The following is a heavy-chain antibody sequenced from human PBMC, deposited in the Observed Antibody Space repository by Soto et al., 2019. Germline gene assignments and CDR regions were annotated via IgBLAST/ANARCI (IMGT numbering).Heavy chain of an antibody. V-gene: IGHV4-31*03. D-gene: IGHD5-18*01. CDR1: GGSISSEGYY. Sequence: SETLSLTCTVSGGSISSEGYYWSWFRQPPGKGLEWIGDIYYSWTTYHNPSLRSRLTISGYASKNQFSMKLSAVTAADTALYYCASGRGYRYGPYYFGYWGQVTMVNVPS. CDR2: IYYSWTT. J-gene: IGHJ4*02. CDR3: ASGRGYRYGPYYFGY.